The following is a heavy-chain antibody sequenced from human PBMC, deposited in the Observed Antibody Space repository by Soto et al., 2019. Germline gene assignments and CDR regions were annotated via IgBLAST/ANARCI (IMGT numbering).Heavy chain of an antibody. V-gene: IGHV3-23*01. Sequence: EVQLLESGGGLVQPGGSLRLSCAASGFTFSSDAMSWVRQAPGKGLEWVSTISFSGGSTYYAGSVKGRFTISRDNSKNTLYLQMYSLRAEDTAVYYCAKGDAYYDLPNWLDPWGQGTLVTVSS. CDR1: GFTFSSDA. CDR2: ISFSGGST. J-gene: IGHJ5*02. D-gene: IGHD3-3*01. CDR3: AKGDAYYDLPNWLDP.